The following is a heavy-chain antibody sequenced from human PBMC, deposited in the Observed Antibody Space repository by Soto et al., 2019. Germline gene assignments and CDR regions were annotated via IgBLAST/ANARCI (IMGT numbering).Heavy chain of an antibody. CDR1: GFTFSSYA. CDR3: VKDSLAYSGYDLRGARRLPSDY. CDR2: ISSNGGST. J-gene: IGHJ4*02. V-gene: IGHV3-64D*08. D-gene: IGHD5-12*01. Sequence: GGSLRLSCSASGFTFSSYAMHWVRQAPGKGLEYVSAISSNGGSTYYADSVKGRFTISRDNSKNTLYLQMSSLRAEDTAVYYCVKDSLAYSGYDLRGARRLPSDYWGQGTLVTVSS.